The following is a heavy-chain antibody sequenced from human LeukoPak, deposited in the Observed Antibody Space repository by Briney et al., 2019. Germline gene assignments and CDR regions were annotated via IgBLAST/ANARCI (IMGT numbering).Heavy chain of an antibody. Sequence: PGRSLRLSCAASGITFSHYAMHWVRQAPGKGLEWVAVISYDGNNQDYADSVKGRFTISRDNSKNTLYLRMNSLRAEDTAVYYCGRDYRTYYDILTGHDYWGQGTLVTVSS. CDR3: GRDYRTYYDILTGHDY. V-gene: IGHV3-30*04. D-gene: IGHD3-9*01. J-gene: IGHJ4*02. CDR1: GITFSHYA. CDR2: ISYDGNNQ.